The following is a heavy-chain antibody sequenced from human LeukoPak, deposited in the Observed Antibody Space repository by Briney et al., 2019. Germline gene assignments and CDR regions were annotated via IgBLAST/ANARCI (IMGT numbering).Heavy chain of an antibody. CDR1: GDSVSSNSAA. V-gene: IGHV6-1*01. D-gene: IGHD6-13*01. CDR2: TYYRSKWYD. CDR3: ARDPSSSWFRDYAFDI. J-gene: IGHJ3*02. Sequence: SQTLSLTCAISGDSVSSNSAAWNWIRQSPSRGLEWLGRTYYRSKWYDDYAVSVKSRITINSDTSKNQFPLHLNSVTPEDTAVYYCARDPSSSWFRDYAFDIWGQGTMVTVSS.